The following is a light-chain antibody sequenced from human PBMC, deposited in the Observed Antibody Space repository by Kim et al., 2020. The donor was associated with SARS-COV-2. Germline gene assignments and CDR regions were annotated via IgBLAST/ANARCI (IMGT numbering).Light chain of an antibody. CDR2: DAS. J-gene: IGKJ4*01. CDR1: QRVTTY. Sequence: EIVLTQSPAILSLSPGERATLSCRARQRVTTYLAWYQKKPGQTPRLLIYDASNRAAGIPARFSGSGSGTDFTLTISSLEAEDFAVYYCHHRSDWPLTFGGGATVDIK. CDR3: HHRSDWPLT. V-gene: IGKV3-11*01.